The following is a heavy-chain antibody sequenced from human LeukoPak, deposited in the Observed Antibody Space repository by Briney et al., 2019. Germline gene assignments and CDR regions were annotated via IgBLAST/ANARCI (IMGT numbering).Heavy chain of an antibody. D-gene: IGHD3-10*01. Sequence: TGGSPRLSCAASGFTFSSYGMHWVRQAPGKGLEWVAFIRYDGSNKYYADSVKGRFTISRDNSKNTLYLQMNSLRAEDTAVYYCAKAPPPGESTSFGAFDIWGQGTMVTVSS. CDR3: AKAPPPGESTSFGAFDI. V-gene: IGHV3-30*02. CDR1: GFTFSSYG. CDR2: IRYDGSNK. J-gene: IGHJ3*02.